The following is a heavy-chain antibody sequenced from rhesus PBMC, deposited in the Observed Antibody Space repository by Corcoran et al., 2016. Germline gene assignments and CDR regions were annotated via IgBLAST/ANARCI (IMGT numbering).Heavy chain of an antibody. Sequence: QVQLQESGPGLVKPSETLSLTCAVSGGSISDYYYWNWIRQPPGKGLEWIGNIYGNNASTYYHPSLKIRVTISKDTSKNQFVRKLSSVTAADTAVYYCAIDPGIAAGRGSYFDYWGQGVLVTVSS. CDR3: AIDPGIAAGRGSYFDY. D-gene: IGHD6-13*01. CDR2: IYGNNAST. V-gene: IGHV4S9*01. J-gene: IGHJ4*01. CDR1: GGSISDYYY.